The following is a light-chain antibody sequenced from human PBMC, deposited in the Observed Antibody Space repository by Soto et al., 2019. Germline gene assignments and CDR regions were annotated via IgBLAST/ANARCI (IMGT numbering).Light chain of an antibody. Sequence: DIQMTQSPSTLSASVGDRVTITCRASQSISIWLAWYQQKPGKVPKLLIYDASSLESGVPSRFSGSGSGTEFTLTISSLQPDDFATYYCQQYNTYSWTFGRGTKVDIK. CDR2: DAS. J-gene: IGKJ1*01. V-gene: IGKV1-5*01. CDR3: QQYNTYSWT. CDR1: QSISIW.